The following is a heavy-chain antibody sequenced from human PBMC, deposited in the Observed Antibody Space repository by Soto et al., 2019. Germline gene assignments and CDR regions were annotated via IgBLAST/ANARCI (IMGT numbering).Heavy chain of an antibody. CDR3: AKGPRPYSSGAYFDY. V-gene: IGHV3-23*01. J-gene: IGHJ4*02. CDR1: GFTFSSYA. CDR2: ISGSGGST. D-gene: IGHD6-19*01. Sequence: GGSLRLSCAASGFTFSSYAMSWVRQAPGKGLEWVSAISGSGGSTYYADSVKGRFTISRDNSKNTLYLQMNSLRAEDTAVYYCAKGPRPYSSGAYFDYWGQGTLVTVSS.